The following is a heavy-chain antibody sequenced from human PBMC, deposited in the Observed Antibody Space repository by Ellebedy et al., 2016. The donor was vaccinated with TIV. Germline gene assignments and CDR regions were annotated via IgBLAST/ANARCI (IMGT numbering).Heavy chain of an antibody. CDR2: FYTTGGV. Sequence: SETLSLTXSVSGGSISSGRFYWNSIRQPAGKGLEWLGRFYTTGGVDYNPSLKGRITMSIDTSKNQLSLRLTSVTAADTAVYYCATFNQYYTYLGVWGKGTTVTVSS. V-gene: IGHV4-61*02. CDR3: ATFNQYYTYLGV. CDR1: GGSISSGRFY. J-gene: IGHJ6*03. D-gene: IGHD1-14*01.